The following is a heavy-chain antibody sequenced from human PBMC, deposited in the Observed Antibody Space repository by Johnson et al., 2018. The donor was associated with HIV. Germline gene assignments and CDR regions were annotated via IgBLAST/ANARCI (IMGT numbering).Heavy chain of an antibody. V-gene: IGHV3-7*05. CDR1: GLTFSNYW. J-gene: IGHJ3*02. Sequence: VQLVESGGGLVQPGGSLRLSCAASGLTFSNYWMSWVRQAPGKGLEWVANIKQDGSETYYVDSVKGRFTISRDNAKNSLYLQMNSLRAEDTAVYYCAIQRSGGKGGGAFDIWGQGTMVTVSS. D-gene: IGHD2-15*01. CDR2: IKQDGSET. CDR3: AIQRSGGKGGGAFDI.